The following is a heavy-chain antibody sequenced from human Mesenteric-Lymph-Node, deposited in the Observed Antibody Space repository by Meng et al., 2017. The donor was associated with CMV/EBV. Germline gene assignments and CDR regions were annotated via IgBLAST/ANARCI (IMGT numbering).Heavy chain of an antibody. CDR3: ARESFLTPHSYDLGNYHSPREGRYYYALDV. J-gene: IGHJ6*02. CDR1: GYTFTAYY. V-gene: IGHV1-2*02. D-gene: IGHD3-10*01. Sequence: ASVKVSCKASGYTFTAYYVHWVRQAPGQGLEWMGWVNPNTGYTEYAQKCQGRVTMTRDMSINTAYMELSRLRSDDTAVYFCARESFLTPHSYDLGNYHSPREGRYYYALDVWGQGTTVTVSS. CDR2: VNPNTGYT.